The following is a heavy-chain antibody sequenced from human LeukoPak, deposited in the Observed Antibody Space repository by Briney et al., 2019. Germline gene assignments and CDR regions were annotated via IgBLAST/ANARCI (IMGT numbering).Heavy chain of an antibody. D-gene: IGHD3-22*01. J-gene: IGHJ3*02. CDR1: GGSISSSSYY. CDR3: ARHRTYDSSGYYYFDAFDI. V-gene: IGHV4-39*01. CDR2: IYYSGST. Sequence: PSETLSLTCTVSGGSISSSSYYLGWIRQPPGKGLEWVGGIYYSGSTYYIPSLKSRVTISVDTSKNQFSLKLSSVTAADTAVYYCARHRTYDSSGYYYFDAFDIWGQGTMVTVSS.